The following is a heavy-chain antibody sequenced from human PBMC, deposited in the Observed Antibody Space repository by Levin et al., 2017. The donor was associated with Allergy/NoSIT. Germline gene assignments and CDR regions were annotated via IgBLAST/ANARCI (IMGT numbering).Heavy chain of an antibody. Sequence: GGSLRLSCAASDFTFSSYTMHWVRQAPGKGLEWVSLISYDGSNKYYADSVKGRFTISRDNSKNTLYLQMNTLRTEDTAVYYCARDWGVGTTGKAYFDYWGLGTLVTVSS. V-gene: IGHV3-30-3*01. D-gene: IGHD1-26*01. J-gene: IGHJ4*02. CDR1: DFTFSSYT. CDR3: ARDWGVGTTGKAYFDY. CDR2: ISYDGSNK.